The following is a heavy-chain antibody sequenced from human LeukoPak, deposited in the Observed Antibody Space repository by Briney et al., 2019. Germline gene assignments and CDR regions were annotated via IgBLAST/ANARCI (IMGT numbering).Heavy chain of an antibody. Sequence: GGSLRLSCAASGFIFDDYAMHWVRQAPGKGLEWVSGITWNSVTIGYAGSVKGRFTISRDNAKNSLYLQMNSLRAEDTALYYCVKDTGSYGEFDYWGQGALVTVSS. CDR3: VKDTGSYGEFDY. CDR1: GFIFDDYA. V-gene: IGHV3-9*01. D-gene: IGHD3-10*01. CDR2: ITWNSVTI. J-gene: IGHJ4*02.